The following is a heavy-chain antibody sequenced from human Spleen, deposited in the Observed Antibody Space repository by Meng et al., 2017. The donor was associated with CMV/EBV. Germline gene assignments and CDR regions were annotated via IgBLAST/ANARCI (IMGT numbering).Heavy chain of an antibody. Sequence: ASVKVSCKASGYTFTGYYMHWVRQAPGQGLEWMGWINPNSGGTNYAQKFQGRVTMTRDTSISTAYMELSRLRSDDTAVYYCARDGCSSTSCYLFRRYGMDVWGQGTTVTVSS. CDR1: GYTFTGYY. CDR3: ARDGCSSTSCYLFRRYGMDV. D-gene: IGHD2-2*01. V-gene: IGHV1-2*02. CDR2: INPNSGGT. J-gene: IGHJ6*02.